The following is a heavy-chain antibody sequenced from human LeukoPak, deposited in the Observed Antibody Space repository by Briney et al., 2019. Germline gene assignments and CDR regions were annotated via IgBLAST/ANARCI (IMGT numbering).Heavy chain of an antibody. D-gene: IGHD3-10*01. CDR2: IYYSGST. CDR1: GGPISSYY. Sequence: SETLSLTCTVSGGPISSYYWSWIRQPPGKGLEWIGYIYYSGSTNYNPSLKSRVTISVDTSKNQFSLKLSSVTAADTAVYYCARAPITIDAFDIWGQGTMVTVSS. J-gene: IGHJ3*02. CDR3: ARAPITIDAFDI. V-gene: IGHV4-59*01.